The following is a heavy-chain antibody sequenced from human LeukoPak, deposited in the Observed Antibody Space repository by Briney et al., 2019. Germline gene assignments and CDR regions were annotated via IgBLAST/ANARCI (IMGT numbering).Heavy chain of an antibody. Sequence: SGGSLRLSCAASGFTFSNYWMHWVRQAPGEGLVWVSRINSDGSSTSYADSVKGRFTISRDNAKNTLYLQMNSLRAEDTAVYYCARDLSGTYYIDHWGQGTLATVSS. D-gene: IGHD1-26*01. CDR2: INSDGSST. J-gene: IGHJ4*02. CDR1: GFTFSNYW. V-gene: IGHV3-74*01. CDR3: ARDLSGTYYIDH.